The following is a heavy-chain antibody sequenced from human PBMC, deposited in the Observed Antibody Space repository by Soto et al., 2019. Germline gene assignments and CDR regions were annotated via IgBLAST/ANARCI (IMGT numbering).Heavy chain of an antibody. J-gene: IGHJ5*02. V-gene: IGHV1-18*01. CDR1: GYTFINYG. CDR3: ARDVRATYDFWSVDWFDP. Sequence: QVQLVQSGAEVKKPGASVKVSCKASGYTFINYGISWVRQAPGQGLEWMGWISANNGNTNYAQKLQGRVTMTTDTSTSTAYMELRSLRSDDTAVYYCARDVRATYDFWSVDWFDPWGQGTLVTVSS. D-gene: IGHD3-3*01. CDR2: ISANNGNT.